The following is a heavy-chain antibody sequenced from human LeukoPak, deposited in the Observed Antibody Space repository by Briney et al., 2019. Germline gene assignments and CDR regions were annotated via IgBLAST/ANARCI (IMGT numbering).Heavy chain of an antibody. Sequence: GGSLRLSCAASGFTFGSYAMGWVRQAPGKGLEWVSGISGNGGSPYYTDSVKGRFTISKDNPKDTLYLQMNSLRDEDTAVYYCARDHPGSGWYVDYWGQGILVTVSS. CDR3: ARDHPGSGWYVDY. D-gene: IGHD6-19*01. J-gene: IGHJ4*02. V-gene: IGHV3-23*01. CDR2: ISGNGGSP. CDR1: GFTFGSYA.